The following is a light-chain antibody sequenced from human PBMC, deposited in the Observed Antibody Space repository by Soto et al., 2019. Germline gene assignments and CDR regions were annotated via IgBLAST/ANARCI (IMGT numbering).Light chain of an antibody. Sequence: SRMTKNKSSLSASVEDRVIITCRASQSISNHLNCYQQKPGKAPKLLIFVASSLQSGVPSRFSGSRSGPDFTLTISSLQPEDCATYYWQQSYSSPPTFGQGAKV. CDR2: VAS. J-gene: IGKJ1*01. CDR3: QQSYSSPPT. CDR1: QSISNH. V-gene: IGKV1-39*01.